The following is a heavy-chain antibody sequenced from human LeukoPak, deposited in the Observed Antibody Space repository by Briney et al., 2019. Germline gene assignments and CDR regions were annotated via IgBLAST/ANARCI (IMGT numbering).Heavy chain of an antibody. D-gene: IGHD5-18*01. J-gene: IGHJ4*02. Sequence: GGSLRLSCAVSGFTFSNFAMSWVRQAPGKGLEWVSAISGSGVSAYYRDSAKGRLTISRDNSKNTLLLQMNSLTAEDTAVYYCAKSRQDTAMINYYFDYWGQGTLVTVSS. CDR1: GFTFSNFA. CDR2: ISGSGVSA. CDR3: AKSRQDTAMINYYFDY. V-gene: IGHV3-23*01.